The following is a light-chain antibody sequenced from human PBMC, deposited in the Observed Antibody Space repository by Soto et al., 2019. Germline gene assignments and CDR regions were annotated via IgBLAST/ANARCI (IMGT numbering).Light chain of an antibody. CDR1: QSVSSSY. V-gene: IGKV3-20*01. CDR2: GAS. J-gene: IGKJ4*01. CDR3: QQYGSSPRFT. Sequence: EIVLTQSPGTLSLSPGERANLSCRASQSVSSSYLAWYQQKPGQAPRLLIYGASSRATGIPDRFSGSGSGTDFTLTISRLEPEDFAVYYCQQYGSSPRFTFGGGTKVEIK.